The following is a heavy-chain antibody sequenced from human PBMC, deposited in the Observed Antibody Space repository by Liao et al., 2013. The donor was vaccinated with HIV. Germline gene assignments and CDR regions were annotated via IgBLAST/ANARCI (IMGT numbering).Heavy chain of an antibody. D-gene: IGHD3-16*02. V-gene: IGHV4-39*07. CDR3: ARVAPLITFGGVIPYYFDY. Sequence: QLQLQESGPGLVKPSETLSLTCTVSGGSISSGSYYWGWIRQPPGKGLEWIGTISYSGVTYYNPSLKSRLTISVDTSKNQFSLKLNSMTAADTAVYYCARVAPLITFGGVIPYYFDYWGQGTLVTVSS. CDR1: GGSISSGSYY. CDR2: ISYSGVT. J-gene: IGHJ4*02.